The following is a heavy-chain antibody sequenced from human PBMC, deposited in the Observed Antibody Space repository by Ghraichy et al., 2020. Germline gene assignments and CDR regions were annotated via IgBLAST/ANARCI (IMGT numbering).Heavy chain of an antibody. V-gene: IGHV5-51*01. J-gene: IGHJ1*01. CDR1: GYSFTSYW. CDR3: ARLRVERTTVVRYFQH. Sequence: GESLNISCKGSGYSFTSYWIGWVRQMPGKGLEWMGIIYPGDSDTRYSPSFQGQVTISADKSISTAYLQWSSLKASDTAMYYCARLRVERTTVVRYFQHWGQGTLVTVSS. D-gene: IGHD4-23*01. CDR2: IYPGDSDT.